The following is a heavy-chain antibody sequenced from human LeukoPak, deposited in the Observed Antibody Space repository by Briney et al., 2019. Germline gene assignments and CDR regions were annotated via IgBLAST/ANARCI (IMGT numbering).Heavy chain of an antibody. D-gene: IGHD1-1*01. CDR3: ARTLDYYFDY. J-gene: IGHJ4*02. Sequence: GGSLRLSCAASGFTFSRYTINWVRQAPGKGLEWVSSISSNGAYIYYADSMEGRFTISRDNAKNSLSLQMDSLRAEDTAVYYCARTLDYYFDYWGQGTLVTVSS. CDR1: GFTFSRYT. V-gene: IGHV3-21*01. CDR2: ISSNGAYI.